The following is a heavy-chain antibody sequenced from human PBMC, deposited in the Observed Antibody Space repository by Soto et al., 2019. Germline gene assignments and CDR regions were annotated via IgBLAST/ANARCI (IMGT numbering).Heavy chain of an antibody. Sequence: EVQLVESGGGLVKPGGSLRLSCAASGFTFSNAWMSWVRQAPGKGLEWVGRIKSKTDGGTTDYAAPVKGRFTISRDDSKNTLYLQMNSLKTEDTAVYYCTTDQGTNKYYDFWSGYFSGYYYYMDVWGKGTTVTVSS. D-gene: IGHD3-3*01. CDR3: TTDQGTNKYYDFWSGYFSGYYYYMDV. J-gene: IGHJ6*03. CDR2: IKSKTDGGTT. CDR1: GFTFSNAW. V-gene: IGHV3-15*01.